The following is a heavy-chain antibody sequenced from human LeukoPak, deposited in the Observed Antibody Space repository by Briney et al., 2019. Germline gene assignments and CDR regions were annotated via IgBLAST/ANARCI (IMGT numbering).Heavy chain of an antibody. CDR2: IRHEGNEK. V-gene: IGHV3-7*05. CDR3: AREWYFYDTRGQGDAFDI. Sequence: GGSLRLSCAASGFTFSSHWMSWVRQARGKGLEWVANIRHEGNEKYYGDSVKGRFTISRDNAKSSLYLQMNILRAEDTAVSYCAREWYFYDTRGQGDAFDIWGQGTMVTVSS. CDR1: GFTFSSHW. D-gene: IGHD3-22*01. J-gene: IGHJ3*02.